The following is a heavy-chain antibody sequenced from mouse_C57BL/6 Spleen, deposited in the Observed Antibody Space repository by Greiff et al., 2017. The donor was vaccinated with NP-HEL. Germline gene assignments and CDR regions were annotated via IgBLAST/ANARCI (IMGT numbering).Heavy chain of an antibody. V-gene: IGHV3-6*01. Sequence: EVQLQESGPGLVKPSQSLSLTCSVTGYSITSGYYWNWIRQFPGNKLEWMGYISYDGSNNYNPSLKNRISITRDTSKNQFFLKLNSVTTEDTATYYCARRQLGRGFAYWGQGTLVTVSA. CDR2: ISYDGSN. J-gene: IGHJ3*01. D-gene: IGHD4-1*02. CDR1: GYSITSGYY. CDR3: ARRQLGRGFAY.